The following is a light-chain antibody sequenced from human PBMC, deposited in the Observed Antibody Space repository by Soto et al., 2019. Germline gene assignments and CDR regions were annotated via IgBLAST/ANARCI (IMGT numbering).Light chain of an antibody. CDR3: QQYDGYSGYT. J-gene: IGKJ2*01. Sequence: DIQMNQSPSTLSASVGDRVTITCRASHSISSWLAWYQQKPGKAPKLLIYDASSLESGVPSRFSGSRSGTELTLTINGLQPDDFATYHCQQYDGYSGYTFGQGTKLEIK. V-gene: IGKV1-5*01. CDR1: HSISSW. CDR2: DAS.